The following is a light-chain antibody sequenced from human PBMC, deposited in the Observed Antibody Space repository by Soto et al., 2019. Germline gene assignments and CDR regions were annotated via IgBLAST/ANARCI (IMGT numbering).Light chain of an antibody. Sequence: DIQLTQSPSFLSASVGDRVTITCRASQGISSYLACYQQKPGKAPKLLIYAASTLQSGVPSRFSGSGSGTEFTLTISSLQTEDFATYFCQQLNSYTFTFGPGTKVDIK. CDR3: QQLNSYTFT. J-gene: IGKJ3*01. V-gene: IGKV1-9*01. CDR2: AAS. CDR1: QGISSY.